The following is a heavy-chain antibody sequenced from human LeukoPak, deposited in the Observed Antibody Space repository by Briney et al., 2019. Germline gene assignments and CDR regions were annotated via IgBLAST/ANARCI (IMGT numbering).Heavy chain of an antibody. CDR2: INHSGSS. CDR1: TGSFSGFY. Sequence: SETLSLTCAVYTGSFSGFYWSWIRHPPGKGLEWIAEINHSGSSNYNPSPKSRITVSVDTSKNQFSLKLRSVTAADTAMYYCARNRADGSGTYYQKNPLNFDYWGQGTLVTVSS. CDR3: ARNRADGSGTYYQKNPLNFDY. D-gene: IGHD3-10*01. V-gene: IGHV4-34*01. J-gene: IGHJ4*02.